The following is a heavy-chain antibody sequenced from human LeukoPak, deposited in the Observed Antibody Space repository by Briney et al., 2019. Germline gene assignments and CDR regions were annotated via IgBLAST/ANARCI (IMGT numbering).Heavy chain of an antibody. Sequence: GGSLRLSCAASGFTFSSYWMSWVRQAPGKGLEWVANIKQDGSEKYYVDSVKGRFTISRDNAKNSLYLQMNSLRAEDTAVYYCARDLFCSSTSCHRNRYYYYYMDVWGKGTTVTISS. CDR3: ARDLFCSSTSCHRNRYYYYYMDV. CDR2: IKQDGSEK. J-gene: IGHJ6*03. CDR1: GFTFSSYW. V-gene: IGHV3-7*01. D-gene: IGHD2-2*01.